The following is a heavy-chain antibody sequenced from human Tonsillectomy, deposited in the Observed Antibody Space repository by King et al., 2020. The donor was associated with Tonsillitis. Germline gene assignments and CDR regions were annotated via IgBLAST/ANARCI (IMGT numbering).Heavy chain of an antibody. CDR3: AKDISRKQQWFDAFDV. V-gene: IGHV3-9*01. D-gene: IGHD5-18*01. CDR1: GFNFDDYA. CDR2: ISWNTESV. J-gene: IGHJ3*01. Sequence: VQLVESGGGLAQPGRSLRLSCAASGFNFDDYAMHWVRQPPGKGLEWVSGISWNTESVAYADSVKGRFTISRHNARNSLYLQMNILRPEDAAVYYCAKDISRKQQWFDAFDVWGQGTMVSVSS.